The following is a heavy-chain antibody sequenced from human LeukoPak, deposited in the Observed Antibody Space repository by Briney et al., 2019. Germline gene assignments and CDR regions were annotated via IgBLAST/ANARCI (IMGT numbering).Heavy chain of an antibody. V-gene: IGHV1-69*13. Sequence: GASVKVSCKASGGTFSNYAISWVRQAPGQGLEWMGGIIPILGTSNYAQKFQDRLTITADESTSIAYLELNSLTSADTAVYYCAREVSGTYCDYWGQGSLVTVSS. CDR3: AREVSGTYCDY. D-gene: IGHD1-26*01. CDR2: IIPILGTS. J-gene: IGHJ4*02. CDR1: GGTFSNYA.